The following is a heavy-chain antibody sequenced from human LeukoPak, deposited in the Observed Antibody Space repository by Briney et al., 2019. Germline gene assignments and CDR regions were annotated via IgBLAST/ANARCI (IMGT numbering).Heavy chain of an antibody. V-gene: IGHV1-2*06. J-gene: IGHJ4*02. CDR2: IDPNTGGT. D-gene: IGHD4-17*01. CDR3: ARDDYGETFPGDY. CDR1: GYTFTNYY. Sequence: ASVKVSCKTSGYTFTNYYIHWVRQAPGQGLEWMGRIDPNTGGTKSAKNFQGGVTMTRDTSISTAYMALSGLRSDDTAVYYCARDDYGETFPGDYWGQGTLVTVSS.